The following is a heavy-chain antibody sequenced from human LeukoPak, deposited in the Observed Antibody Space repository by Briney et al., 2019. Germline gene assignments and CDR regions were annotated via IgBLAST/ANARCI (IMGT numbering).Heavy chain of an antibody. V-gene: IGHV3-23*01. CDR1: GYTFSGYA. J-gene: IGHJ4*02. CDR2: ISGSGGST. Sequence: QPGGSLRLSCAASGYTFSGYAMSWVRQAPGKGLEWVSAISGSGGSTYYADSVKGRFTISRDNSKNTLYLQMNSLRAEDTAVYYCAKVVRLAARPFEGSSLGYWGQGTLVTVSS. CDR3: AKVVRLAARPFEGSSLGY. D-gene: IGHD6-6*01.